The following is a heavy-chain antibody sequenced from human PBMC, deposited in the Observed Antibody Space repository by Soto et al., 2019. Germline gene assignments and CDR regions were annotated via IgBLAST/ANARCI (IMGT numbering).Heavy chain of an antibody. V-gene: IGHV2-5*01. CDR1: GFSLSTSGVG. J-gene: IGHJ1*01. CDR3: AHSQGAGDDTTAEYFQH. D-gene: IGHD4-17*01. CDR2: IYWYDDK. Sequence: QITLKESGPTLVKPTQTLTLTCTFSGFSLSTSGVGVGWIRQPPGKAMEWLALIYWYDDKRYSPSLKSRLTITKDTSKNQVVLTMTGSAPVDTATYYCAHSQGAGDDTTAEYFQHWGQGTLVTVSS.